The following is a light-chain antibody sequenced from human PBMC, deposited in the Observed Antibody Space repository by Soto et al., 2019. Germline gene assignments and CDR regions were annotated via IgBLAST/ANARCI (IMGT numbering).Light chain of an antibody. J-gene: IGLJ1*01. CDR2: EGS. CDR1: SSDVGSYNL. V-gene: IGLV2-23*01. CDR3: CSYAGSSTFYV. Sequence: QSVLTQPASVSGSPGQSITISCTGTSSDVGSYNLVSWYQQHPGKAPKLMIYEGSKRPSGVSNRFSGSKSGNQASLTISGLQAEDEADSYCCSYAGSSTFYVSGTGTTGTVL.